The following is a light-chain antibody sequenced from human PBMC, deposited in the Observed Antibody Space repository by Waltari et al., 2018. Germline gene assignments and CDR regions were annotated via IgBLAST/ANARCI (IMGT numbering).Light chain of an antibody. CDR3: MQALQTPT. Sequence: DIVMTQTPLSLPVTLGEPASISCRSSQSLLYSNGYNFLSWYLQKPGQSPPLLIYYGSNRASWFPDRFSGSGSGTDFTLKISSVEAEDVGIYYCMQALQTPTFGGGTKVEIK. CDR2: YGS. V-gene: IGKV2-28*01. CDR1: QSLLYSNGYNF. J-gene: IGKJ4*01.